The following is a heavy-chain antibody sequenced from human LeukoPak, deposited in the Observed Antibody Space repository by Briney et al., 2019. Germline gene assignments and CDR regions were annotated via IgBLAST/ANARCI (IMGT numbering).Heavy chain of an antibody. CDR2: FDPEDGET. J-gene: IGHJ4*02. Sequence: ASVKVSCKVSGYTLTELSMHWVRQAPGKGLEWMGGFDPEDGETIYAQKFQGRVTMTEDTSTDTAYMELSSLRSEDTAVYYCGTPITMVRGVLSYWGQGTLVTVSS. CDR1: GYTLTELS. CDR3: GTPITMVRGVLSY. D-gene: IGHD3-10*01. V-gene: IGHV1-24*01.